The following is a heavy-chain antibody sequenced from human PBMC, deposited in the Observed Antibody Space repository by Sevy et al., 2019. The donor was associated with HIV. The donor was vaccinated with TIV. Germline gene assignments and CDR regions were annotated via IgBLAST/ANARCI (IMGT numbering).Heavy chain of an antibody. D-gene: IGHD3-10*01. CDR3: ARSPNVHRG. V-gene: IGHV3-74*01. CDR2: INSDGIRA. Sequence: GGSLRLSCATSGFIFKNYWMHWVRQVPGKGLGWVSRINSDGIRATYADSVKGRFTISRDNAKNTLYLQMNSLRAEDTAMYYCARSPNVHRGWGQGTLVTVSS. CDR1: GFIFKNYW. J-gene: IGHJ4*02.